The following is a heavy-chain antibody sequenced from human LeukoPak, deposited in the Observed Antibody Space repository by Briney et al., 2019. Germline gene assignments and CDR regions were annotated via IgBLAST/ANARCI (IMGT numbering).Heavy chain of an antibody. CDR1: GGSISSGDYS. CDR3: GADYGSGSYRFDY. J-gene: IGHJ4*02. Sequence: SETLSLTCAVSGGSISSGDYSWSWLRQPPGKGLEWIGYIYHSGSTLYNPSLKSRVTISIDRSKNQFSLRLSSVTAADTAVYYCGADYGSGSYRFDYWGQGTLVTVSS. V-gene: IGHV4-30-2*01. CDR2: IYHSGST. D-gene: IGHD3-10*01.